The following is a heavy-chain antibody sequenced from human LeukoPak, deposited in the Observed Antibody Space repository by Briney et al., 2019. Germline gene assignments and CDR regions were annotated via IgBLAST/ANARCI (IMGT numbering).Heavy chain of an antibody. J-gene: IGHJ6*02. D-gene: IGHD2-2*01. CDR3: ARIGDIVVVPTYYYYYGMDV. CDR1: GYTFTSYG. CDR2: ISAYNGNT. V-gene: IGHV1-18*01. Sequence: ASVEVSCKASGYTFTSYGISWVRQAPGQGLEWMGWISAYNGNTNYAQKLQGRVTMTTDTSTSTAYMELRSLRSDDTAVYYCARIGDIVVVPTYYYYYGMDVWGQGTTVTVSS.